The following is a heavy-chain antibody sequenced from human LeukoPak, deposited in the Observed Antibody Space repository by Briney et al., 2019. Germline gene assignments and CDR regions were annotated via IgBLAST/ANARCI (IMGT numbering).Heavy chain of an antibody. CDR3: ALLYGDWYFDY. V-gene: IGHV3-23*01. CDR2: ISGSGGST. CDR1: GFTFSSYA. Sequence: GGSLRLSCAASGFTFSSYAMSWVRQAPGKGLEWVSAISGSGGSTYYADSVKGRFTISRDNSENTLYLQMNSLRAEDTAVYYCALLYGDWYFDYWGQGTLVTVSS. J-gene: IGHJ4*02. D-gene: IGHD4-17*01.